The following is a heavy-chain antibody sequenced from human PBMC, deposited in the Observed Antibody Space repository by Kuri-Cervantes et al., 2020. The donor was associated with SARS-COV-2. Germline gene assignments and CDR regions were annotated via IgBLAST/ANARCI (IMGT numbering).Heavy chain of an antibody. CDR3: AKDSPGIAVAEAFDI. J-gene: IGHJ3*02. V-gene: IGHV3-23*01. CDR2: ISGSGGST. Sequence: GESLKISCAASGFTFSSYAMSWVRQAPGKGLEWVSAISGSGGSTYYADSVKGRFTISRDNSKNTLYLQMNSLGAEDTAVYYCAKDSPGIAVAEAFDIWGQGTMVTVSS. CDR1: GFTFSSYA. D-gene: IGHD6-19*01.